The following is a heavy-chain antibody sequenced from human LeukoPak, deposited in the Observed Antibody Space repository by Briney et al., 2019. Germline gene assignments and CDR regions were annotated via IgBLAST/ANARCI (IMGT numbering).Heavy chain of an antibody. J-gene: IGHJ4*02. CDR1: GGSFSCYY. Sequence: SETLPLTCAVYGGSFSCYYWSWIRQPPGKGLEWIGEINHSGSTNYNPSLKSRVTISVDTSTNQFSLKLSSVTAADTAVYYCARVSFNGRNDYWGQGTLVTVSS. CDR2: INHSGST. CDR3: ARVSFNGRNDY. V-gene: IGHV4-34*01.